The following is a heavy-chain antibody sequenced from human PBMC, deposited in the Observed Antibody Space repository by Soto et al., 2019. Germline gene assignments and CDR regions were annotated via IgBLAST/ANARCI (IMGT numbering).Heavy chain of an antibody. D-gene: IGHD2-8*02. J-gene: IGHJ4*02. CDR3: ARDKITGLFDY. CDR2: INHSGST. V-gene: IGHV4-34*01. CDR1: GGSFSGYY. Sequence: SETLSLTCAVSGGSFSGYYWTWIRQPPGTGPEWIGEINHSGSTNYNPSPKSRVTISVATSKNQFSLKLTSVTAADTAVYYCARDKITGLFDYWGQGTLVTVSS.